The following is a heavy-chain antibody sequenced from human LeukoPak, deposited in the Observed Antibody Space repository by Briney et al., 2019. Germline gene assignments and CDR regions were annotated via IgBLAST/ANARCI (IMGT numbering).Heavy chain of an antibody. J-gene: IGHJ4*02. CDR3: AKSYFGSGSYYSG. CDR1: GFTFSSYA. Sequence: GGSLRLSCAASGFTFSSYAMSWVRQAPGKGLQWVSSISDSSGRTYYTDSVKGRFTISRDNSKNTLYLQMNSLRAEDTAVYYCAKSYFGSGSYYSGWGQGILVTVSS. V-gene: IGHV3-23*01. CDR2: ISDSSGRT. D-gene: IGHD3-10*01.